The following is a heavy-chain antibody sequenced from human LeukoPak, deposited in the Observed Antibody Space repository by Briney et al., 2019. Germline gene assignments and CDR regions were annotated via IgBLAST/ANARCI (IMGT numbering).Heavy chain of an antibody. CDR3: ARDQTPGDWFDP. CDR1: GGSISSYY. J-gene: IGHJ5*02. D-gene: IGHD7-27*01. V-gene: IGHV4-4*07. Sequence: SETLSLTCTVSGGSISSYYWSWIRQPAGKGLEWIGRIYTRGSTNYNPSLKSRVTMSVDTSKNQFSLKLSSVTAADTAVYYCARDQTPGDWFDPWGQGTLVTVSS. CDR2: IYTRGST.